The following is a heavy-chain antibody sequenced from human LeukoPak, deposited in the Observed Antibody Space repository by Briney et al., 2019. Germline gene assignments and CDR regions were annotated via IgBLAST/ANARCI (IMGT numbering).Heavy chain of an antibody. D-gene: IGHD2-2*01. CDR3: ARRYCSSTSCLLDY. CDR2: ITDNGAAR. V-gene: IGHV3-23*01. Sequence: GGSLRLSCAASGFTFTNYAMGWVRQAPGRGLEWVSGITDNGAARNYADSVKGRFTISRDNAKNSLYLQMNSLRAEDTAVYYCARRYCSSTSCLLDYWGQGTLVTVSS. CDR1: GFTFTNYA. J-gene: IGHJ4*02.